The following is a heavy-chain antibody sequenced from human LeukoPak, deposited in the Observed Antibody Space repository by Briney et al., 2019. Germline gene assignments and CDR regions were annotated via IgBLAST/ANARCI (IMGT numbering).Heavy chain of an antibody. Sequence: SETLSLTCTVSTGSLNSYFWTWGRQPAGKGLEWIGRVSGTGTAYSNPSLESRVIISLDTSRNQFSLKLMSVTAADTAVYYCARGKELTGTSGHYSFDFWGQGTLVSVSS. V-gene: IGHV4-4*07. D-gene: IGHD1-7*01. J-gene: IGHJ4*02. CDR1: TGSLNSYF. CDR3: ARGKELTGTSGHYSFDF. CDR2: VSGTGTA.